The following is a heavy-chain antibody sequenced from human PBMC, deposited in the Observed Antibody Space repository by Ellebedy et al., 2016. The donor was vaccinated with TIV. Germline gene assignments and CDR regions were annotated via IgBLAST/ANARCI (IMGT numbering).Heavy chain of an antibody. CDR1: GFTFSSYA. V-gene: IGHV3-23*01. CDR2: ISRSGGTT. D-gene: IGHD3-10*01. CDR3: AKGQYGPGDP. J-gene: IGHJ5*02. Sequence: GESLKISCAASGFTFSSYAMSWVRQAPGKGLEWVSAISRSGGTTYYADSVKGRFTISRDNSKNMLSVQMNGLRAEDTAVYYCAKGQYGPGDPWGKGTLVTVSS.